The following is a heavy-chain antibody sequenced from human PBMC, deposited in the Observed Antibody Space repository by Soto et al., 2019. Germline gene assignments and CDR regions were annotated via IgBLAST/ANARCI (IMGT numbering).Heavy chain of an antibody. CDR3: AKDPNGDYIGAFDV. CDR2: ITGNGGHT. D-gene: IGHD4-17*01. J-gene: IGHJ3*01. Sequence: EVQLLESGGGLVQPGGSLRLSCTASRVTLSTYAVTWVRQAPGMGLEWVSSITGNGGHTSYADSVRGRFTISRDNSNNTVYLQMSSLGADDTAVYHCAKDPNGDYIGAFDVWGQGTLVTVSS. V-gene: IGHV3-23*01. CDR1: RVTLSTYA.